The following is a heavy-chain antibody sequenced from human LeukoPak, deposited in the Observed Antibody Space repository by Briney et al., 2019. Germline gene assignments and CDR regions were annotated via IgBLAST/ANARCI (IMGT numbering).Heavy chain of an antibody. CDR1: GFTVSSNY. Sequence: PGGSLRLSCAASGFTVSSNYMSWVRQAPGKGLEWVSAISGSGGSTYYADSVKGRFTISRDNSKNTLYLQMNSLRAEDTAVYYCAKDAYYYDSSGYTYDYWGQGTLVTVSS. V-gene: IGHV3-23*01. CDR3: AKDAYYYDSSGYTYDY. J-gene: IGHJ4*02. D-gene: IGHD3-22*01. CDR2: ISGSGGST.